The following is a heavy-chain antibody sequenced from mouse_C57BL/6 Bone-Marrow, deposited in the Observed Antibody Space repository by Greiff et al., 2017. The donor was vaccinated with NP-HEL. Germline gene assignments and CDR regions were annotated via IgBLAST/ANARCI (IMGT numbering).Heavy chain of an antibody. D-gene: IGHD2-12*01. CDR3: AGRGNSDYAMDY. J-gene: IGHJ4*01. Sequence: VKLQESGAELVKPGASVKISCKASGYAFSSYWMNWVKQRPGKGLEWIGQIYPGDGDTNYNGKFKGKATLTADKSSSTAYMQLSSLTSEDSAVYFCAGRGNSDYAMDYWGQGTSVTVSS. CDR1: GYAFSSYW. CDR2: IYPGDGDT. V-gene: IGHV1-80*01.